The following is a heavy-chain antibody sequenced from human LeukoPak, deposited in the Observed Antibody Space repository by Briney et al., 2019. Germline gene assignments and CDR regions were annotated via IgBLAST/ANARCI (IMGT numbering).Heavy chain of an antibody. CDR3: ARDLSHRMGVVLRYFDWSSHKLFDY. CDR2: ISPSGGST. CDR1: GYTFTSNY. D-gene: IGHD3-9*01. J-gene: IGHJ4*02. Sequence: ASVKVSCKAFGYTFTSNYMHWVRQAPGQGSEWMGVISPSGGSTTYAQKLQGRVTMTTDTSTSTAYMELRSLRSDDTAVYYCARDLSHRMGVVLRYFDWSSHKLFDYWGQGTLVTVSS. V-gene: IGHV1-46*01.